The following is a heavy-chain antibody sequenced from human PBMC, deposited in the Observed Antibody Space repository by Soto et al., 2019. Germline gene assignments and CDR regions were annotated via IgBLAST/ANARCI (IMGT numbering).Heavy chain of an antibody. CDR3: ARHLSGTSSLKYYYYYYYMDV. CDR2: IYYSGST. Sequence: QLQLQESGPGLVKPSETLSLTCTVSGGSISSSSYYWGWIRQPPGKGLEWIGSIYYSGSTYYNPSLKSRVTISVDTSKNQFSLKLSSVTAAYTAVYYCARHLSGTSSLKYYYYYYYMDVWGKGTTVTVSS. V-gene: IGHV4-39*01. CDR1: GGSISSSSYY. J-gene: IGHJ6*03. D-gene: IGHD2-2*01.